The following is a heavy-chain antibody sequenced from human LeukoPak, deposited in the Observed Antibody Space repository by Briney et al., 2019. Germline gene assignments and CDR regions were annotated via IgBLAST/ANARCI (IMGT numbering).Heavy chain of an antibody. D-gene: IGHD1-26*01. CDR2: ISGSGGST. V-gene: IGHV3-23*01. Sequence: PGGSLRLSCAASGFTFSSYAMSWVRQAPGKGLEWVSTISGSGGSTYYADSVKGRFTTSRDNSKNTLYLQMNSLRSEDTAVYYCATVGKVGATKDYWGQGTLVTVSS. CDR3: ATVGKVGATKDY. J-gene: IGHJ4*02. CDR1: GFTFSSYA.